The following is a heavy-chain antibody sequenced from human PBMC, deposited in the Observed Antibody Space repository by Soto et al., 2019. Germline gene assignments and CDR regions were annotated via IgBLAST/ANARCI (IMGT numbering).Heavy chain of an antibody. V-gene: IGHV3-21*01. CDR1: GFTFSSYS. Sequence: EVQLVESGGGLVKPGGSLRLSCEASGFTFSSYSMNWVGQAPGKGLEWVSSISSSSSYIYYADSVKGRFTISRDNANNSLYLQMNSLRAEDTAVYYCARDQDEYSYGSETFDYWGQGTLVTVSS. CDR3: ARDQDEYSYGSETFDY. D-gene: IGHD5-18*01. J-gene: IGHJ4*02. CDR2: ISSSSSYI.